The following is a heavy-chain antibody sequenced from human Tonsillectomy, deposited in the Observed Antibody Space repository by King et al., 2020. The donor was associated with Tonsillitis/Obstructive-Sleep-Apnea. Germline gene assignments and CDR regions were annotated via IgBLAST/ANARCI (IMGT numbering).Heavy chain of an antibody. V-gene: IGHV4-34*01. J-gene: IGHJ5*02. D-gene: IGHD6-13*01. CDR2: INHRGST. CDR1: GGSFSGYY. Sequence: VQLQQWGAGLLKPSETLSLTCAVYGGSFSGYYWSWIRQPPGKGLEWIGEINHRGSTNYNPSLKSQVTISVDTSKNQFSLKLSAVTAADTAVYYCATNSTAGDWFDPWGQGTLVTVSS. CDR3: ATNSTAGDWFDP.